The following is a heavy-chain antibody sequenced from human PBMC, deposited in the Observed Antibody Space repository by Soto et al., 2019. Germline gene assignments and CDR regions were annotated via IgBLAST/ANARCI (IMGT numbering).Heavy chain of an antibody. CDR1: GFTFSNYG. CDR2: ISYDGSHK. CDR3: AKDGAPRYCSRSSCHPAGAY. D-gene: IGHD2-15*01. V-gene: IGHV3-30*18. J-gene: IGHJ4*02. Sequence: QVQLVESGGGVVQPGRSLRLSCAGSGFTFSNYGLHWVRQAPGKGLEWVAVISYDGSHKYYADSVKGRFTISRDNSNNMLYLQMDSLRAEDTAVYYRAKDGAPRYCSRSSCHPAGAYWGQGTLVTVSS.